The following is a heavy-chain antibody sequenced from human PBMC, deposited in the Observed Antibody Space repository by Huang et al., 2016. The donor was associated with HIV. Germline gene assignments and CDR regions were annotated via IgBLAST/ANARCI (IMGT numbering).Heavy chain of an antibody. CDR1: GFIFNDFA. Sequence: QLVESGGDSVQSGRSLRLSCRGSGFIFNDFAINWFRQSPGKVREWIGFVRSKAFGGASKSAPSVKDRFTVSRDEAKNVAFLQMDNLQVDDTAIYYCSPSGDDYFYFYMDVWGNGTTVIVS. CDR2: VRSKAFGGAS. CDR3: SPSGDDYFYFYMDV. D-gene: IGHD4-17*01. V-gene: IGHV3-49*03. J-gene: IGHJ6*03.